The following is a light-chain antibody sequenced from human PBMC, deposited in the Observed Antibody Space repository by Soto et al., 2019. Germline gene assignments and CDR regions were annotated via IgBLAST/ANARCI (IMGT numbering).Light chain of an antibody. Sequence: EIVLPQSQGTMSLSPGERATLSRRARQSVLSNYVAWYQQRPGQAPRLLIYGASSRATGIPDRFRGSGSGTDFTLTVSRLEPEDFAVYFCQQYGSSPLTFGGGTRLEIK. CDR2: GAS. CDR3: QQYGSSPLT. V-gene: IGKV3-20*01. J-gene: IGKJ5*01. CDR1: QSVLSNY.